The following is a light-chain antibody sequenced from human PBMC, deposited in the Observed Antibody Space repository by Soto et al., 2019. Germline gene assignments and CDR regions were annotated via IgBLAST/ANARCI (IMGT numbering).Light chain of an antibody. V-gene: IGLV1-44*01. CDR2: SNN. CDR1: SSNIRSNT. J-gene: IGLJ3*02. CDR3: AAWDDSLSWV. Sequence: QSVLTQPPSASGTPGQRVTISCSGSSSNIRSNTVNWYQQLPGTAPKHLIFSNNQRPSGVPDRFSGSKSGTSAALAISGPQPEDEADYYCAAWDDSLSWVFGGGTKLTVL.